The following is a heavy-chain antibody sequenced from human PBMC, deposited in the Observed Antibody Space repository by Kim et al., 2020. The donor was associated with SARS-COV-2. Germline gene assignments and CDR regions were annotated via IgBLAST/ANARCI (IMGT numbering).Heavy chain of an antibody. CDR2: ISSYNGNT. V-gene: IGHV1-18*04. CDR3: ARDPYDILTGYYNGNWFDP. D-gene: IGHD3-9*01. CDR1: GYTFTSYG. Sequence: ASVKVSCKASGYTFTSYGISWVRQAPGQGLEWMGWISSYNGNTNYAQKLQGRVTMTTDTSTSTAYMELRSLKPDDTAVYYCARDPYDILTGYYNGNWFDPWGQGTLVTVSS. J-gene: IGHJ5*02.